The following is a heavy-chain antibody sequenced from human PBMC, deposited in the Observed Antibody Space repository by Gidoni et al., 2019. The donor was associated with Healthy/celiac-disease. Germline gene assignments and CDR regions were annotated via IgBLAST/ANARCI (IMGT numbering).Heavy chain of an antibody. Sequence: QVQLVESGGGLVQPGRSLRLSCAASGFTFSSYGMPWVRQAPGKGLEWVAGIWYDGSNKDYADSVKVRFTISRDNSKNTLYLQMNSLRAEDTAGYYCARDPSHYYDSSGYPYNWFDPWGQGTLVTVSS. D-gene: IGHD3-22*01. V-gene: IGHV3-33*01. J-gene: IGHJ5*02. CDR3: ARDPSHYYDSSGYPYNWFDP. CDR1: GFTFSSYG. CDR2: IWYDGSNK.